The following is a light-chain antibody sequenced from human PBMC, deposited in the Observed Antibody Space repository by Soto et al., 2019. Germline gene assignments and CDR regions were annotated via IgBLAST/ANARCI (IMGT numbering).Light chain of an antibody. CDR2: EVS. J-gene: IGKJ5*01. CDR3: MQSTQLPPT. V-gene: IGKV2D-29*02. CDR1: QSLLHITGETF. Sequence: DVVMTQTPLSLSVPPGQPASIAFKSIQSLLHITGETFLFWYLQKPGQSPQLLIYEVSTRVSGVPDRFSGSGSGTDFTLEISRVETDDVGIYYCMQSTQLPPTFGQGTRLEIK.